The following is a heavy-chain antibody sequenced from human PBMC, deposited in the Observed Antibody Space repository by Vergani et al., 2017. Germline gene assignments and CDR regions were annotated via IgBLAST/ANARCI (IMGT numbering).Heavy chain of an antibody. CDR3: ARGSVLRFLEWLLTDAFDI. J-gene: IGHJ3*02. V-gene: IGHV3-30-3*01. Sequence: QVQLVESGGGVVQPGRSLRLSCAASGFTFSSYAMHWVRQAPGKGLEWVAVISYDGSNKYYADSVKGRFTISRENSKNTLYLQMNSLRAEDTAVYYCARGSVLRFLEWLLTDAFDIWGQGTMVTVSS. CDR2: ISYDGSNK. D-gene: IGHD3-3*01. CDR1: GFTFSSYA.